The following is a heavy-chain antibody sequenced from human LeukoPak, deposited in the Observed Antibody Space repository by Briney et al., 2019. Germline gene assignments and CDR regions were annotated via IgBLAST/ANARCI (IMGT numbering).Heavy chain of an antibody. CDR1: GYTFTSSG. V-gene: IGHV1-18*01. Sequence: ASVKVSCKGSGYTFTSSGLSGVRHVPRQERAGMGWINAYNGNTDYALQFQGRVTMTTDTSTSTAYMELRSLGSDDTAVYYCARDLLHQPYYDSLASTIPFDYWGPGTLVTVSS. CDR3: ARDLLHQPYYDSLASTIPFDY. D-gene: IGHD3-22*01. CDR2: INAYNGNT. J-gene: IGHJ4*02.